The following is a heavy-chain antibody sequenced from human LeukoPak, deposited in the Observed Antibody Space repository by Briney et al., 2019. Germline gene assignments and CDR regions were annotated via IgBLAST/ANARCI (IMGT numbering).Heavy chain of an antibody. V-gene: IGHV4-4*02. Sequence: SGTLSLTCAVSGGSISSSNWWSWVRQPPGKGLEWLGENYHSGSTNYNPSLKSRVTISVDKSKNQFSLKLSPVTAADTAVYYCARERGNTAADGPWFDPWGQGTLVTVSS. CDR3: ARERGNTAADGPWFDP. CDR2: NYHSGST. D-gene: IGHD6-13*01. CDR1: GGSISSSNW. J-gene: IGHJ5*02.